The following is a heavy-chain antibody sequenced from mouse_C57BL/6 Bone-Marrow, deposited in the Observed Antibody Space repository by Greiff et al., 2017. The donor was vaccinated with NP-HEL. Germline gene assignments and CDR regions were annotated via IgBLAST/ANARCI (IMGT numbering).Heavy chain of an antibody. Sequence: VQLQQSGPGLVKPSQSLSLTCSVTGYSIISGYYWNWIRQFPGNNLEWMASISYDGSNNYNPSLKNRISITRDISKNQFFLKLTSVTTEDTATYYCAREGGYYGSPFAYWGQGTLVTVSA. J-gene: IGHJ3*01. CDR1: GYSIISGYY. D-gene: IGHD1-1*01. CDR3: AREGGYYGSPFAY. CDR2: ISYDGSN. V-gene: IGHV3-6*01.